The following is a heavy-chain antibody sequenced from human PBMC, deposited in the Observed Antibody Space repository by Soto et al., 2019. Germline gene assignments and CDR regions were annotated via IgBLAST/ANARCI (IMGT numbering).Heavy chain of an antibody. CDR2: ITRKSDGGTT. CDR1: GFTFGNAW. J-gene: IGHJ6*02. D-gene: IGHD2-15*01. CDR3: TIDRDCGGGSCYSSITHSSCGMDV. V-gene: IGHV3-15*07. Sequence: GGSLRLSCAASGFTFGNAWMNWVRQAPGKGLEWVGRITRKSDGGTTDYPAPVKGRFTISRDDSKNTLYLQVNSLKIEDTAVYYCTIDRDCGGGSCYSSITHSSCGMDVRGQGITGTLSS.